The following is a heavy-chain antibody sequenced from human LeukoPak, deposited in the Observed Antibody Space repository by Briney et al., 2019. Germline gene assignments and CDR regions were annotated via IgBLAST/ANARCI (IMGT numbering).Heavy chain of an antibody. CDR3: AKDLYSMVRGVIITVFDY. V-gene: IGHV3-23*01. J-gene: IGHJ4*02. Sequence: GGSLRLSCAASGFTFSSYAMSWVRQAPGKGLEWVSAISGSGGSTYYADAVKGRFPISRDNSKKTLYLQMNSLRAEHTAVYYCAKDLYSMVRGVIITVFDYWGQGTLVTVSP. CDR1: GFTFSSYA. CDR2: ISGSGGST. D-gene: IGHD3-10*01.